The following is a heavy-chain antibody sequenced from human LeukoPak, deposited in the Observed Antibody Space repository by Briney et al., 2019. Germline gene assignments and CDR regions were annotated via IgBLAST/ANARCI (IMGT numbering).Heavy chain of an antibody. Sequence: PSETLSLTCTASGGSISSTSYYWGWIRRPPGRGLEWIGGIIYSGNTKYNPSLKSRVTISADTSSKQFSLKLNSVTAADTAVYYCAREKGEMTMIRRGSIGRNPRYYSYGMDVWGQGTKVTVSS. J-gene: IGHJ6*02. CDR3: AREKGEMTMIRRGSIGRNPRYYSYGMDV. D-gene: IGHD3-10*01. CDR2: IIYSGNT. V-gene: IGHV4-39*07. CDR1: GGSISSTSYY.